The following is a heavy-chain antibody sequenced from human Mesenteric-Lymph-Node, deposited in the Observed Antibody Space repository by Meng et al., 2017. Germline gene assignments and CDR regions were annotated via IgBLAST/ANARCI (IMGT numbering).Heavy chain of an antibody. Sequence: GESLKISCAASGFTFSSYAMSWVRQAPGKGLEWVSAISGSGGSTYYADSVKGRFTISRDNSKNTLYLQMNSLRAEDTAVYYCAKVRGDGTVWGQGTLVTVSS. D-gene: IGHD3/OR15-3a*01. J-gene: IGHJ4*02. CDR1: GFTFSSYA. CDR3: AKVRGDGTV. V-gene: IGHV3-23*01. CDR2: ISGSGGST.